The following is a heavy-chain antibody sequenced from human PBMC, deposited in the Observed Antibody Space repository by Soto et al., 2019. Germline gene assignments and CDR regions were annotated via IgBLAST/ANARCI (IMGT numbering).Heavy chain of an antibody. CDR1: GFTFSSFS. D-gene: IGHD3-22*01. CDR2: ISSSSSTI. Sequence: EVQLVESGGGLVQPGGSLRLSCAASGFTFSSFSMNWVRQAPGKGLEWVSYISSSSSTIYYADSVKGRFTISRENAKNSLYLQMNSMRDEDTAVYYCARELDSSGSYPGGALDYWGQGTLVTVSS. CDR3: ARELDSSGSYPGGALDY. J-gene: IGHJ4*02. V-gene: IGHV3-48*02.